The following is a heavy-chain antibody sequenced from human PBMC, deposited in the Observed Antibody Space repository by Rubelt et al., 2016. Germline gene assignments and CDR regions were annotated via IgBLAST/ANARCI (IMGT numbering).Heavy chain of an antibody. CDR1: GGSISSGGYY. J-gene: IGHJ6*02. CDR3: GLAPPSHGRRYGRDV. CDR2: ITHSGST. Sequence: QVQLQESGPGLVKPSQTLSLTCSVSGGSISSGGYYWSWIRQHPGKGLEWIGEITHSGSTYYNSSLQSRVSISVDTSKTQFAQKRSSRTAADTAVYYCGLAPPSHGRRYGRDVWGQGTTVTVSS. D-gene: IGHD6-13*01. V-gene: IGHV4-31*09.